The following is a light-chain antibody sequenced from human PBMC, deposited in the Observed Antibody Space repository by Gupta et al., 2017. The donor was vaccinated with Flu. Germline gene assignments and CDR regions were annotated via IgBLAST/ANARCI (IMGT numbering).Light chain of an antibody. Sequence: QGINTYLAWYQQKPGKAPKLLIYTASTLQTGVPSRFSGSGSGTDFTLTISSMQSEDFATYYCQQCYIYPLTFGGGTKAEIK. J-gene: IGKJ4*01. V-gene: IGKV1-8*01. CDR3: QQCYIYPLT. CDR1: QGINTY. CDR2: TAS.